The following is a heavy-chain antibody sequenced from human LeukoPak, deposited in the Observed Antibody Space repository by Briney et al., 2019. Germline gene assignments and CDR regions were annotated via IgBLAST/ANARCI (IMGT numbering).Heavy chain of an antibody. Sequence: SVKVSCKASGGTFSSYAISWVRQAPGQGPEWMGGIIPIFGTANYAQKFQGRVTITADESTSTAYMELSSLRSEDTAVYYCARGCSSTSCYTSGLAPWFDPWAQGTLSPSPQ. D-gene: IGHD2-2*02. J-gene: IGHJ5*02. CDR2: IIPIFGTA. V-gene: IGHV1-69*13. CDR1: GGTFSSYA. CDR3: ARGCSSTSCYTSGLAPWFDP.